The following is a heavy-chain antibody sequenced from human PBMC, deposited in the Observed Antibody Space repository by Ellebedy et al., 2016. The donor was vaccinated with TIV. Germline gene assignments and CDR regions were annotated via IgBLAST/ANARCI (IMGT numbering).Heavy chain of an antibody. V-gene: IGHV3-9*01. CDR3: AKDLYASADYYEIDF. D-gene: IGHD3-10*01. CDR2: LTWNSGSI. Sequence: SLKISCAASGFTFEDYAMHWVRQTPGKGLAWVSGLTWNSGSIAYGDSVRGRFTISRDNAKKSLYLQMNSLTAEDTARYYCAKDLYASADYYEIDFWGQGTLVTVSS. J-gene: IGHJ4*02. CDR1: GFTFEDYA.